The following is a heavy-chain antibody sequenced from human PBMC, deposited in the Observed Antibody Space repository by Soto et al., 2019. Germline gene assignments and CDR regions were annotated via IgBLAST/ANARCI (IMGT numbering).Heavy chain of an antibody. Sequence: SVKVSCKASGGTFSSYAISWVRQAPGQGLEWMGGIIPIFGTANYAQKFQGRVTITADESTSTAYMELSSLRSEDTAVYYCARRMGDPYDSSGYYHWGQGTLVTVSS. CDR2: IIPIFGTA. J-gene: IGHJ5*02. CDR3: ARRMGDPYDSSGYYH. CDR1: GGTFSSYA. V-gene: IGHV1-69*13. D-gene: IGHD3-22*01.